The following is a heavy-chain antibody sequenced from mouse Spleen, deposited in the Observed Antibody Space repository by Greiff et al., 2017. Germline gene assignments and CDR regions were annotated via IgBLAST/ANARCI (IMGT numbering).Heavy chain of an antibody. D-gene: IGHD3-1*01. J-gene: IGHJ2*01. CDR3: ARGARATGN. CDR1: GFTFSSYT. Sequence: VQLKESGGGLVKPGGSLKLSCAASGFTFSSYTMSWVRQTPAKRLEWVATISSGGGNTYYPDSVKGRFTISRDNARNTLYLQMSSLRSEDTAMYYCARGARATGNWGQGTTLTVSS. CDR2: ISSGGGNT. V-gene: IGHV5-9*04.